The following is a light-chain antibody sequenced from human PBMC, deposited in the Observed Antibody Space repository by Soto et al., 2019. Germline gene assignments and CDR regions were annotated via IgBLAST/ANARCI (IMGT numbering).Light chain of an antibody. CDR2: SNN. V-gene: IGLV1-44*01. CDR1: SSNIGSNP. Sequence: QSVLTQPPSASGTPGQRVTISCSGSSSNIGSNPVNWYHQLPGTAPNLLIYSNNQRPSGVPDRFSGSKSGTSAFLAISGLQSDDEADYFCSAWDDSLYGLVFGGGTKLTVL. J-gene: IGLJ2*01. CDR3: SAWDDSLYGLV.